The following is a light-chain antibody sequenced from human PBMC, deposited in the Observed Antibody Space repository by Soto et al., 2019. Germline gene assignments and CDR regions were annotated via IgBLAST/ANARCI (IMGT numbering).Light chain of an antibody. J-gene: IGKJ4*01. V-gene: IGKV1-27*01. CDR1: QDIDNY. Sequence: DIQMTQSPSSLSASVGDTVTITCQASQDIDNYLAWYQQKPGKAPKLLIYAASTLQSGVPSRFTGSGSGTDFTLTISSLQPEDAATYYCQKCKVAPFTFGGGTKVDIK. CDR3: QKCKVAPFT. CDR2: AAS.